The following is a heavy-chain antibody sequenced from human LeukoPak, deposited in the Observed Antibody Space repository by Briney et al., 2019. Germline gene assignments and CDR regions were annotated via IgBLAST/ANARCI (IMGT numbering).Heavy chain of an antibody. Sequence: GGSLRLSCAASGFTFSSYGMNWVRQAPGKGLEWVSSITSSSTFTYYADSVKGRFTISRDNARNSLYLQMNSLRADDTAVYYCAELGITMIGGVWGKGTTVTISS. CDR1: GFTFSSYG. D-gene: IGHD3-10*02. CDR3: AELGITMIGGV. CDR2: ITSSSTFT. V-gene: IGHV3-21*01. J-gene: IGHJ6*04.